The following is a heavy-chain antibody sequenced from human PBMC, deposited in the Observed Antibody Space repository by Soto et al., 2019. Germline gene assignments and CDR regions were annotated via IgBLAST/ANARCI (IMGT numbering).Heavy chain of an antibody. CDR1: DYTFTRNC. J-gene: IGHJ4*02. Sequence: QVQLVQSGAEVKKPGASVKVSCKASDYTFTRNCISWVRQAPGQGLEWMGWISGYSGSTNYAQKFQGRVTMTTDTPTSTAYMELRSLRSDDTEVYYCATFYCSGWPRGHLDNWGQGTLVTVSS. D-gene: IGHD2-15*01. CDR3: ATFYCSGWPRGHLDN. V-gene: IGHV1-18*01. CDR2: ISGYSGST.